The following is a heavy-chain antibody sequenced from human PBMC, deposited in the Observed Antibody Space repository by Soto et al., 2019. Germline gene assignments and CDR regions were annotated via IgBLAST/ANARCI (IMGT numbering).Heavy chain of an antibody. D-gene: IGHD3-9*01. CDR2: ISWNSGSI. Sequence: EVQLVESGGGLVQPGRSLRLSCAASGFTFDDYAMHWVRQAPGKGLEWVSGISWNSGSIGYADSVKGRFTISRDNAKNSLYLPKNSLGAEGTGLYYCAKGGAYDILTGYGGEFDYWGQGTLVTVSS. V-gene: IGHV3-9*01. CDR1: GFTFDDYA. CDR3: AKGGAYDILTGYGGEFDY. J-gene: IGHJ4*02.